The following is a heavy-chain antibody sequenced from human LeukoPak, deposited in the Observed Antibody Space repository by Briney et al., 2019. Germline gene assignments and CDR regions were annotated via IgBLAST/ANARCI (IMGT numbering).Heavy chain of an antibody. D-gene: IGHD2-2*01. V-gene: IGHV3-23*01. CDR3: AKDGYCSSTSCLYYYGMDV. CDR2: ISGSGGST. Sequence: GGSLSPSCAASGSTFSSYAMSWVRQAPGKGRKWVSAISGSGGSTYYADSVKGRFTISRDNSKNTLYLQMNSLRAEDTAVYYCAKDGYCSSTSCLYYYGMDVWGQGTTVTVSS. CDR1: GSTFSSYA. J-gene: IGHJ6*02.